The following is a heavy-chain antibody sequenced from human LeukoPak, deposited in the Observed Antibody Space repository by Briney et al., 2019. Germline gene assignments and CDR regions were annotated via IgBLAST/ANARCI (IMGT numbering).Heavy chain of an antibody. CDR1: GYTFSSYY. Sequence: APVKVSCKASGYTFSSYYIHWVRQAPGQGLEWMGVTDPSGDSTSYAQKFQGRVTMTRDTSTSTVYMELSSLKSEDTAVYYCARLVSSGYEIDYWGQGTLVTVSS. V-gene: IGHV1-46*01. CDR3: ARLVSSGYEIDY. D-gene: IGHD3-22*01. CDR2: TDPSGDST. J-gene: IGHJ4*02.